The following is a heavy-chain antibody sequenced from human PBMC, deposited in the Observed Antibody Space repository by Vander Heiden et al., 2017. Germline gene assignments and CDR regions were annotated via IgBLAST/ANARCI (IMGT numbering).Heavy chain of an antibody. Sequence: EVQLLEPGGGLVQPGQSLRLFCAASGLTFSSFVMRWVRQAPEKGLEWVSSITSSGGGTSYADSVKGRFTISRDNSKNTLYLQMNSLRVDDTAVYYCVSRGGRDFDYWGQGTVVTVSS. J-gene: IGHJ4*02. CDR3: VSRGGRDFDY. D-gene: IGHD2-15*01. V-gene: IGHV3-23*01. CDR2: ITSSGGGT. CDR1: GLTFSSFV.